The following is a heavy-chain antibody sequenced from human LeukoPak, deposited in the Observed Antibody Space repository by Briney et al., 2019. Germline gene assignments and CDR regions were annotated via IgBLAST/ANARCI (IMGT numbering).Heavy chain of an antibody. J-gene: IGHJ4*02. Sequence: SETLSLTCAVYGGSFSGYYWSWIRQPPGKGLEWIGEINHSGSTNYNPSLKSRVTISVDTSKNQFSLKLSSVTAADTAAYYCASSDDYGDFWGQGTLVTVSS. CDR1: GGSFSGYY. CDR2: INHSGST. V-gene: IGHV4-34*01. CDR3: ASSDDYGDF.